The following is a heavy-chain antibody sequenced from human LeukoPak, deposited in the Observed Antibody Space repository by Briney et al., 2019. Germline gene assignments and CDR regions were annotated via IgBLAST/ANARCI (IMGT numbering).Heavy chain of an antibody. D-gene: IGHD6-13*01. CDR1: GFTFGDYA. CDR3: TSPLIAAAGIGNFDY. CDR2: IRSKAYGGTT. J-gene: IGHJ4*02. V-gene: IGHV3-49*03. Sequence: GGSLRPSCTASGFTFGDYAMSWFPQASGKGLELVGFIRSKAYGGTTEYAASVKGRFTISRDDSKSIAYLQMNSLKTEDTAVYYCTSPLIAAAGIGNFDYWGQGTLVTVSS.